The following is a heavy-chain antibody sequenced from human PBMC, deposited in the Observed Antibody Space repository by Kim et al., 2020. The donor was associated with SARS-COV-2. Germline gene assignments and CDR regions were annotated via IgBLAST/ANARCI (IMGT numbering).Heavy chain of an antibody. Sequence: GGSLRLSCAASGFVFRDYWRHWVRQAPGKGLEWVSRIRADASGSNYADAVNGRFTISRYNVKNTVFLQMNSLRVEDTGVYFCARLGRGGTGLDSWGRGTLVSVSS. CDR2: IRADASGS. V-gene: IGHV3-74*01. D-gene: IGHD1-1*01. J-gene: IGHJ5*01. CDR1: GFVFRDYW. CDR3: ARLGRGGTGLDS.